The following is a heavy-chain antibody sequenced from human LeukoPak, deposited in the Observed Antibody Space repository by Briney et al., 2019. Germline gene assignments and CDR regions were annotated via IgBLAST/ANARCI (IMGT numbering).Heavy chain of an antibody. CDR2: INHSGST. D-gene: IGHD6-13*01. CDR3: ARGASIAAAPARFDY. CDR1: GGSFSGYY. J-gene: IGHJ4*02. Sequence: PSETLSLTCAVYGGSFSGYYWSWIRQPPGKGLEWIGEINHSGSTNYNPSLKSRVTISVDTSKNQFSLKLSSVTAADTAVYYCARGASIAAAPARFDYWGQGTLVTVSS. V-gene: IGHV4-34*01.